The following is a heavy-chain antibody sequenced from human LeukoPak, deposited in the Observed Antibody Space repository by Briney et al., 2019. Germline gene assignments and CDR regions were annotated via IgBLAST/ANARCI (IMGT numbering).Heavy chain of an antibody. D-gene: IGHD3-3*01. Sequence: GASVKVSCKASGYTFTSYYMHWVRQAPGQGLEWMGIINPSGGSTSYAQKFQGRVTMTRDTSTSTAYMELSRLRSDDTAVYYCARDRPIFGPRRYYYYYMDVWGKGTTVAVSS. CDR2: INPSGGST. V-gene: IGHV1-46*01. J-gene: IGHJ6*03. CDR3: ARDRPIFGPRRYYYYYMDV. CDR1: GYTFTSYY.